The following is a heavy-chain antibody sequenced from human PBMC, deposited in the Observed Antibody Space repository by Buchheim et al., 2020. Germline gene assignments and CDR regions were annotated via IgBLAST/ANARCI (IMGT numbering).Heavy chain of an antibody. V-gene: IGHV3-74*01. CDR2: INSDGSST. D-gene: IGHD3/OR15-3a*01. J-gene: IGHJ6*02. CDR1: GFTFSSYW. Sequence: EVQLVESGGGLVQPGGSLRLSCAASGFTFSSYWMHWVRQAPGKGLVWVSRINSDGSSTSYADSVKGRFTTSRDNAKNTLSLQMNSLRAEDTAVYYCARGRFWTYYYYYYGMDVWGQGTT. CDR3: ARGRFWTYYYYYYGMDV.